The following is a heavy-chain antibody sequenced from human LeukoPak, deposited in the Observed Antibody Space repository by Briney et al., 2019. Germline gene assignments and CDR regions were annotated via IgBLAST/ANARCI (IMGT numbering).Heavy chain of an antibody. J-gene: IGHJ6*02. CDR3: ARHPKLGYCSGGSCYGYYYYGMDV. D-gene: IGHD2-15*01. Sequence: ASVKVSCKASGYTFTRYGIIRVRQSPGQGLEWMGWISAYNGNTNYAQKLQGRVTMTTDTSTSTAYMQLRSLRSDDTAVYYCARHPKLGYCSGGSCYGYYYYGMDVWGQGTTVTVSS. CDR2: ISAYNGNT. CDR1: GYTFTRYG. V-gene: IGHV1-18*01.